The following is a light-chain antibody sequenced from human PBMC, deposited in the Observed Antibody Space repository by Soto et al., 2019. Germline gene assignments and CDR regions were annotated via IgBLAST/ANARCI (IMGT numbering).Light chain of an antibody. Sequence: EIVLTQSPGTLSLSPGERATLSCRASQSVSSSYLAWYQQKPGQAPRLLIFGASSRATGIPDRFSGSGSGGDFALPISSLEPEDFAVYYCQQYGSSPPYTFGQGTKLEIK. CDR2: GAS. CDR1: QSVSSSY. J-gene: IGKJ2*01. CDR3: QQYGSSPPYT. V-gene: IGKV3-20*01.